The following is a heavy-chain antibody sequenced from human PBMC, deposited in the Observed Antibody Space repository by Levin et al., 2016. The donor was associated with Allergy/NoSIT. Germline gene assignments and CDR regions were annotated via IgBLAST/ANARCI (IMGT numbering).Heavy chain of an antibody. Sequence: GESLKISCAASGFTFSSYEMDWVRQAPGKGLEWVSYISGSGNTVHYADSVKGRFTISRDNAKRSLYLQLNSLRVEDTAIYYCARDAAAAGYRKLDSWGQGTLVTVSS. J-gene: IGHJ4*02. CDR2: ISGSGNTV. V-gene: IGHV3-48*03. D-gene: IGHD6-13*01. CDR3: ARDAAAAGYRKLDS. CDR1: GFTFSSYE.